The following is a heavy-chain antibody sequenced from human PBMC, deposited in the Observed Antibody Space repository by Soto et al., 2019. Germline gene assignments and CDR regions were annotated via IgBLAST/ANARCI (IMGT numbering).Heavy chain of an antibody. CDR3: ARDLGCSGGSCYSPDAFDI. V-gene: IGHV1-18*01. CDR1: GYTFTSYG. Sequence: QVQLVQSGAEVKKPGASVKVSCKASGYTFTSYGISWVRQAPGQGLEWMGWISAYNGNTNYAQKLQGRVTMTTDTATSTAYMERRSLRSDDTAVYYCARDLGCSGGSCYSPDAFDIWGQGTMVTVSS. D-gene: IGHD2-15*01. CDR2: ISAYNGNT. J-gene: IGHJ3*02.